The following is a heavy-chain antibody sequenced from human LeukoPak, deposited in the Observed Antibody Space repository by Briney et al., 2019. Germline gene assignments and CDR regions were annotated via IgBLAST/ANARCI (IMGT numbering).Heavy chain of an antibody. J-gene: IGHJ6*03. CDR1: GGSFSGYY. CDR2: MNHSGST. V-gene: IGHV4-34*01. CDR3: VRSGNYDFWSVRLYYYYMDV. Sequence: SETLSLTCAVYGGSFSGYYWSWIRQPPRKGLEWIGEMNHSGSTNYNPSLKSRVTISVYTSKNQFSLTLSSVTAADTAVYYCVRSGNYDFWSVRLYYYYMDVWGKGTTVTVSS. D-gene: IGHD3-3*01.